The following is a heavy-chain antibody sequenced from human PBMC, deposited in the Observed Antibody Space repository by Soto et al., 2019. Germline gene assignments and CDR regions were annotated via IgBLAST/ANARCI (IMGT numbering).Heavy chain of an antibody. CDR3: ARDDGYACYVCYYGMDV. D-gene: IGHD2-2*01. Sequence: QVQLVESRGGVVQPGRSLRLSCAASGFTFSSYAMHWVRQAPGKVLEWVAVISYDGSNKYYADSVKGRFTISRDNSKNTLYLQMNSLRAEDTAVYYCARDDGYACYVCYYGMDVWGQGTTVTVSS. CDR1: GFTFSSYA. CDR2: ISYDGSNK. V-gene: IGHV3-30-3*01. J-gene: IGHJ6*02.